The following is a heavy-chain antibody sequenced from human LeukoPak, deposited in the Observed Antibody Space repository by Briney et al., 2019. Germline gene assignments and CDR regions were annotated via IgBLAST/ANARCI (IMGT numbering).Heavy chain of an antibody. CDR2: ISSRSDYI. Sequence: SGGSLRLSCAASGFTFDGYTMNWVRQAPGKGLEWVVSISSRSDYIYYADSVRGRFTVSRENAKNSLSLKMNTLRAEDTATYYCARAEASVTAFDFWGQGSLVTVSS. J-gene: IGHJ4*02. D-gene: IGHD2-21*02. CDR1: GFTFDGYT. V-gene: IGHV3-21*01. CDR3: ARAEASVTAFDF.